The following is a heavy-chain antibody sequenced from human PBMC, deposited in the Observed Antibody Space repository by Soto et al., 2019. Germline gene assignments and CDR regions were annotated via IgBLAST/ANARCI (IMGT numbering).Heavy chain of an antibody. CDR2: ISPYNGNT. D-gene: IGHD2-15*01. V-gene: IGHV1-18*01. CDR3: ARDLGYALPDY. Sequence: ASVKVSCKASGYTFTTYGVSWVRQAPGQGLEWMGWISPYNGNTTYSQKFQGRVTITRDTSASTAYMELSSLRSEDTAVYYCARDLGYALPDYWGQGTLVTVSS. J-gene: IGHJ4*02. CDR1: GYTFTTYG.